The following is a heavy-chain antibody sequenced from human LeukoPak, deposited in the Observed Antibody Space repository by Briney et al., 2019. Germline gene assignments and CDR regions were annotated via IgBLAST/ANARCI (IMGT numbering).Heavy chain of an antibody. CDR2: ISYDGSNK. Sequence: GRSLRLSCAASGFTFSSYAMHWVRQAPGKGLEWVAVISYDGSNKYYADSVKGRFTISRDNSKNTLYLQMNSLRAEDTAVYYCANLTPHDAFDIWGQGTMVTVSS. J-gene: IGHJ3*02. D-gene: IGHD1-14*01. CDR3: ANLTPHDAFDI. V-gene: IGHV3-30-3*01. CDR1: GFTFSSYA.